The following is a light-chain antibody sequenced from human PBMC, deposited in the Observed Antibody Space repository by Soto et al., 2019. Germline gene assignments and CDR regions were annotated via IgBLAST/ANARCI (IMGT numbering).Light chain of an antibody. CDR1: SSNIGSNT. CDR2: SNN. Sequence: QSVLTQPPSASGTPGQRVTISCSGSSSNIGSNTVNWYQQLPGTAPKLLIYSNNQRPSGVPDRFSGSKSGTSASLAISGLQSEDEADYYCAAWHDSLNGHVVLGGGTKVTVL. V-gene: IGLV1-44*01. J-gene: IGLJ2*01. CDR3: AAWHDSLNGHVV.